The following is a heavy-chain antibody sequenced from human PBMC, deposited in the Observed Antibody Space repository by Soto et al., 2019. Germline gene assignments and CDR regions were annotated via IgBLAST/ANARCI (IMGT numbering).Heavy chain of an antibody. D-gene: IGHD1-1*01. CDR1: GGTFSGYA. Sequence: GASVKVACKASGGTFSGYAISCVRQTPGQGLEWMGGIIPIFGTANYAQKFQGRVTITADESTSTAYMELSSLRSEDTALYYCAKEPTRTANGMDVWGQGTTVTVSS. J-gene: IGHJ6*02. V-gene: IGHV1-69*01. CDR3: AKEPTRTANGMDV. CDR2: IIPIFGTA.